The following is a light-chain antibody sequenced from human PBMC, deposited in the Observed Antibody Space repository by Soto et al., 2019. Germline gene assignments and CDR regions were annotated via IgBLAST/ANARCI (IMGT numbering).Light chain of an antibody. J-gene: IGKJ3*01. CDR2: GAS. CDR1: QSVSSNY. V-gene: IGKV3-20*01. CDR3: QHYGSPPFT. Sequence: EIVLTQSPGTLSLSPGERATLSCRASQSVSSNYLAWYQQKPGQAPRLLVYGASIRATVIPDRFSGSGSGIDLTPAISRVEPEDFAVYYCQHYGSPPFTFGPGTRVDI.